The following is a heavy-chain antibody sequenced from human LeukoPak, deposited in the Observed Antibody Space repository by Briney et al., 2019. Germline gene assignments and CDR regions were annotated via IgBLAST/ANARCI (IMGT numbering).Heavy chain of an antibody. J-gene: IGHJ4*02. Sequence: PSETLSLTCAVYGGSFSGYYWSWIRQPPGKGLEWIGEINHSGSTNYNPSLKSRVTISVDTPKNQFSLKLSSVTAADTAVYYCASSPTTVRYFGYWGQGTLVTVFS. CDR2: INHSGST. V-gene: IGHV4-34*01. CDR1: GGSFSGYY. D-gene: IGHD4-11*01. CDR3: ASSPTTVRYFGY.